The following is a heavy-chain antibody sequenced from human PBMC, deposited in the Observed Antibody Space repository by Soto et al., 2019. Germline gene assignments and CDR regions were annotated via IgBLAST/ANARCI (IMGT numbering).Heavy chain of an antibody. V-gene: IGHV3-23*01. J-gene: IGHJ2*01. CDR1: GFTFSSYA. Sequence: EVQLLESGGGLVQPGGSLRLSCAASGFTFSSYAMSWVRQAPGKGLEWVSTISSTGSSTYYADSVKGRFTISRDNSKNTVFVQMNSLRAEDTVVYYCARDRGYCSGGTCYWCFDLWGRGTLVTVSS. CDR2: ISSTGSST. CDR3: ARDRGYCSGGTCYWCFDL. D-gene: IGHD2-15*01.